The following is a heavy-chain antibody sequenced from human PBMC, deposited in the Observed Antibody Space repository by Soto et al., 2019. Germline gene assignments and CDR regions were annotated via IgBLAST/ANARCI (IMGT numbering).Heavy chain of an antibody. J-gene: IGHJ3*02. CDR3: ATQTYLRYFGPLYAFDI. CDR1: GGTFSSYA. V-gene: IGHV1-69*13. D-gene: IGHD3-9*01. CDR2: IIPIFGTA. Sequence: SVKVSCKASGGTFSSYAISSVRQAPGQGLEWMGGIIPIFGTANYAQKFQGRVTITADESTSTAYMELSSLRSEDTAVYYCATQTYLRYFGPLYAFDIWGQGTMVTVSS.